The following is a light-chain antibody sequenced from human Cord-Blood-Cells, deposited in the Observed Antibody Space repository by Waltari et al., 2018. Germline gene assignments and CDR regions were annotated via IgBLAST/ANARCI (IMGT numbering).Light chain of an antibody. Sequence: SYVLTQPPSVSVAPGKTARITCGGNNIGIKSGHWYQQKPGQAPVLVIYYDSDRPSGIPERFSGSNSGNTATMTISRVEAGDEADYYCQVWDSSSDHWVFGGGTKLTVL. V-gene: IGLV3-21*04. CDR3: QVWDSSSDHWV. CDR2: YDS. J-gene: IGLJ3*02. CDR1: NIGIKS.